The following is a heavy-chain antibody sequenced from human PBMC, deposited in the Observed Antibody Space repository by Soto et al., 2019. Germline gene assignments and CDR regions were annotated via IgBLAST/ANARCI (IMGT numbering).Heavy chain of an antibody. CDR1: GFSLSTSGMC. Sequence: GSGPTLVNPAQTLTLTCTFSGFSLSTSGMCVSWIRQPPGKALEWLALIDWDDDKYYSTSLKTRLTISKDTSKNQVVLTMTNMDPVDTATYYCARIDVAAHRWYYIDYWGQGTLVPVSS. CDR3: ARIDVAAHRWYYIDY. J-gene: IGHJ4*02. CDR2: IDWDDDK. V-gene: IGHV2-70*01. D-gene: IGHD6-19*01.